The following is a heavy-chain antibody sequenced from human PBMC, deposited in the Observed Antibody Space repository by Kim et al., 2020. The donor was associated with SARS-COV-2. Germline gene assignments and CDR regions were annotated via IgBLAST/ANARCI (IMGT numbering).Heavy chain of an antibody. CDR3: ATHGGNSGNYYYGMDV. V-gene: IGHV1-24*01. J-gene: IGHJ6*02. D-gene: IGHD2-21*02. CDR2: FDPEDGET. CDR1: GYTLTELS. Sequence: ASVKVSCKVSGYTLTELSMHWVRQAPGKGLEWMGGFDPEDGETIYAQKFQGRVTMTEDTSTDTAYMELSSLRSEDTAVYYCATHGGNSGNYYYGMDVWGQGTTVTVSS.